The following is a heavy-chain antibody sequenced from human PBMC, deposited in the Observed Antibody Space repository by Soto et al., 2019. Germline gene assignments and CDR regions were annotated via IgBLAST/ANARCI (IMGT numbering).Heavy chain of an antibody. CDR2: IYSGGST. J-gene: IGHJ4*02. D-gene: IGHD3-9*01. V-gene: IGHV3-53*01. CDR1: VFTVSSNY. CDR3: ARALSYDILTGPADY. Sequence: GGSLRISCAASVFTVSSNYMSWVRQAPGKGLEWVSVIYSGGSTYYADSVKGRFTISRDNSKNTLYLQMNSLRAEDTAVYYCARALSYDILTGPADYWGQGTLVTVSS.